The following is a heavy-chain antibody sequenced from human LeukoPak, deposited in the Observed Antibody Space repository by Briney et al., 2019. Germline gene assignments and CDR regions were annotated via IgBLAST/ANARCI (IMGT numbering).Heavy chain of an antibody. CDR2: ISGSGDST. CDR3: AKDSVLIPAGWFDP. Sequence: GGSLRLSCAASGFTFSNYAMSWVRQAPGKGLEWVSSISGSGDSTYYADFVKGRFIISRDNTKNTLYLQMNSLKAEDTALYYCAKDSVLIPAGWFDPWGQGTLVTVSS. CDR1: GFTFSNYA. D-gene: IGHD2-2*01. V-gene: IGHV3-23*01. J-gene: IGHJ5*02.